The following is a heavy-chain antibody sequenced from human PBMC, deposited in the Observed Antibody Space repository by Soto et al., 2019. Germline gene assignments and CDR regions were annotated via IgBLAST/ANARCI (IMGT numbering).Heavy chain of an antibody. D-gene: IGHD3-10*01. Sequence: PGWSLRLSCAASGFSFRNYAMSWVRQAPGKGLEWISTLTGSSSNIYYADSVKGRSAISRDNSRNTLYLQMNSLTAEDTAVYYCANGRATYGLLTHDYWGQGTLVTGSS. CDR2: LTGSSSNI. J-gene: IGHJ4*02. CDR3: ANGRATYGLLTHDY. V-gene: IGHV3-23*01. CDR1: GFSFRNYA.